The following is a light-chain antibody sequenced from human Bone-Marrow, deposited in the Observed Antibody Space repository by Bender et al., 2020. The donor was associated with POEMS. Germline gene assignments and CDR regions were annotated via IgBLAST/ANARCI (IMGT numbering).Light chain of an antibody. J-gene: IGLJ2*01. Sequence: QSALSQPASVSGSPGQSIAISCTVNITYAVSYDLVSWYQQHPGEAPKLLIYEDTKRPSGVSNRYSGSKSGNAASLTISNLQAEDEADYYCCSYTFDSTSSIFGGGTKLTVL. CDR3: CSYTFDSTSSI. CDR1: ITYAVSYDL. V-gene: IGLV2-23*01. CDR2: EDT.